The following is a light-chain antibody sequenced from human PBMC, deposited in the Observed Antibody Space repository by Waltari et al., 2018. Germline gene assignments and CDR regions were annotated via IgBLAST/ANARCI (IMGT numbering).Light chain of an antibody. V-gene: IGLV3-10*01. J-gene: IGLJ2*01. Sequence: SSELTQPPSVSVSPGQTARITCSGDELPKKYAYWFQQRSGQAPMLVIYDDDKRPSGIPGRLSGSSSGTMATLSISGAQEEDEADYYCYSTDTSGGAFGGGTKLTVL. CDR2: DDD. CDR3: YSTDTSGGA. CDR1: ELPKKY.